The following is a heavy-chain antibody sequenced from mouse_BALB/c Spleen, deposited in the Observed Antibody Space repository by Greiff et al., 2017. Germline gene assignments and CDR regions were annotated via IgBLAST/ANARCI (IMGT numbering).Heavy chain of an antibody. J-gene: IGHJ4*01. CDR1: GYTFTSYV. CDR3: ARLRDLGAMDY. CDR2: INPYNDGT. Sequence: VQLKESGPELVKPGASVKMSCKASGYTFTSYVMHWVKQKPGQGLEWIGYINPYNDGTKYNEKFKGKATLTSDKSSSTAYMELSSLTSEDSAVYYCARLRDLGAMDYWGQGTSVTVSS. D-gene: IGHD3-3*01. V-gene: IGHV1-14*01.